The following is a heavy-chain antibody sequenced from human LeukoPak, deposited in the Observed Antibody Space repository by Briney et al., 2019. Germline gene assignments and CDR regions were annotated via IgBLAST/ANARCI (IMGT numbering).Heavy chain of an antibody. CDR2: ISYDGSNK. D-gene: IGHD6-19*01. J-gene: IGHJ4*02. Sequence: PGGSLRLSCAASGFTFSSYNMNWVRQAPGKGLEWVAVISYDGSNKYYADSVKGRFTVSRDNSKNTLYLQVNSLRVEDTAVYYCAKVRWDNSGWYYSDSWGQGTLVTVSS. CDR3: AKVRWDNSGWYYSDS. CDR1: GFTFSSYN. V-gene: IGHV3-30*18.